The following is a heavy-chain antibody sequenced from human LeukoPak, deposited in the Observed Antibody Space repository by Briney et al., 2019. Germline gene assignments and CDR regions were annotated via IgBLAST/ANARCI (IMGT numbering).Heavy chain of an antibody. V-gene: IGHV4-61*02. Sequence: PSETLSLTCTVSGGSISSGSYYWSWIRQPAGKGLEWIGRIYTSGSTNYNPSLKSRVTISVDTSKNQFSLKLSSVTAADTAVYYCAREYVWGSYRPLGYFDYWGQGTLVTVSS. CDR3: AREYVWGSYRPLGYFDY. D-gene: IGHD3-16*02. J-gene: IGHJ4*02. CDR1: GGSISSGSYY. CDR2: IYTSGST.